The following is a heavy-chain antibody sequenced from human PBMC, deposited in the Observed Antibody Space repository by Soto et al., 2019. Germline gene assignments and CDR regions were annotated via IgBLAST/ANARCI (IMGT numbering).Heavy chain of an antibody. CDR3: ATFYGGDRTTTTCYGDFDY. CDR2: IIPLFGIT. CDR1: GGIFNRYS. Sequence: QVQLVQSGAEVKKPGSSVKVSCKASGGIFNRYSVSWVRQAPGQGLEWMGRIIPLFGITNYAQKFQGRVMITADKSANTAYMEVNGLRSEDTALYYCATFYGGDRTTTTCYGDFDYWGQGTLVTVTS. D-gene: IGHD2-21*01. J-gene: IGHJ4*02. V-gene: IGHV1-69*02.